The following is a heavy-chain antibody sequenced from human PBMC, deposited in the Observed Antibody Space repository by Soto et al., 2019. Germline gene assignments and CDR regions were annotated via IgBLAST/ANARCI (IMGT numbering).Heavy chain of an antibody. Sequence: QVQLQESGPGLVKPSETLSLTCTVSGGSISSYYWSWIRQPPGKGLEWIGYIYYSGSTNYNPSLKRRVTISVDTSKNQFSLKLSSVTAADTAVYYCTRRYGYSFDFCGQGTLVTASS. CDR2: IYYSGST. CDR3: TRRYGYSFDF. D-gene: IGHD5-18*01. CDR1: GGSISSYY. J-gene: IGHJ4*02. V-gene: IGHV4-59*01.